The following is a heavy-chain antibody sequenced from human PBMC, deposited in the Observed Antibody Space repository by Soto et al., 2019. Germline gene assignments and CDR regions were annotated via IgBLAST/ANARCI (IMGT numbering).Heavy chain of an antibody. Sequence: PGGSLIPSCAASGFPFSNYAMNLDRPAPGKGLEWVSAISGSGGSTYYADSVKGRFTISRDNSKNTLYLQMNSLRAEDTAVYYCSKEALKNCSSTSCYAGYFDYWGQGTLVTVSS. D-gene: IGHD2-2*01. CDR2: ISGSGGST. J-gene: IGHJ4*02. CDR1: GFPFSNYA. V-gene: IGHV3-23*01. CDR3: SKEALKNCSSTSCYAGYFDY.